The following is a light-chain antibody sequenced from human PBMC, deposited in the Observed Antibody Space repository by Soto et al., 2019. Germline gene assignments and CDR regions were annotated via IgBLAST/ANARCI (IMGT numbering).Light chain of an antibody. J-gene: IGLJ1*01. V-gene: IGLV1-44*01. CDR3: AAWDDSLNGLYV. CDR1: TSNIGRNT. CDR2: SNH. Sequence: QAVVTQPPSASGTPGQGVTISCSGSTSNIGRNTVNWYQHLPGTAPKLLIYSNHQRPSGVPDRFSGSKSGTSASLVISGLQSEDEADYYCAAWDDSLNGLYVFGTGTKLTVL.